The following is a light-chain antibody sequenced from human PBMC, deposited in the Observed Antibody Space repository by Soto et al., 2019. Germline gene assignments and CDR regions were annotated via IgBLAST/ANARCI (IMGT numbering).Light chain of an antibody. Sequence: DFQMTQSPSTLSASVGDRVTITCRASQNIRSRLAWFQQKPGKAPKLLIYDASSLESGVPQRFSGSGSGTEFTLTISSLEPEDFAVYYCQQRSNWPLITFGQGTRLEIK. CDR1: QNIRSR. J-gene: IGKJ5*01. V-gene: IGKV1-5*01. CDR2: DAS. CDR3: QQRSNWPLIT.